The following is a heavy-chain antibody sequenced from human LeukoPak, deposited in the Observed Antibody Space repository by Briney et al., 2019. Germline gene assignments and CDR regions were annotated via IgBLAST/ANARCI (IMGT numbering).Heavy chain of an antibody. J-gene: IGHJ3*02. CDR2: LDPEDGET. CDR3: ATESYSGSYLYAFDI. D-gene: IGHD1-26*01. Sequence: ASVTVSCKVSGYTLTELSMHWVRQAPGKGGEWMGGLDPEDGETIYAQKFQGRVAMTEDTSTDTAYMELSSLRSEDTAVYYCATESYSGSYLYAFDIWGQGTMVTVSS. CDR1: GYTLTELS. V-gene: IGHV1-24*01.